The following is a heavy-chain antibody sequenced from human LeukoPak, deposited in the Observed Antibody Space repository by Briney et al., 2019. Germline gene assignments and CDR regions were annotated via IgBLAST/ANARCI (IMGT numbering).Heavy chain of an antibody. CDR2: INQNGSEK. V-gene: IGHV3-7*01. D-gene: IGHD3-3*01. CDR3: AKDLTIFGVVIGYYFDY. J-gene: IGHJ4*02. Sequence: GGSLRLSCAASGFTFSSYWLSWVRQAPGKGLEWVAHINQNGSEKYYVDSVKGRFTISRDNSKNTLYLQMNSLRAEDTAVYYCAKDLTIFGVVIGYYFDYWGQGTLVTVSS. CDR1: GFTFSSYW.